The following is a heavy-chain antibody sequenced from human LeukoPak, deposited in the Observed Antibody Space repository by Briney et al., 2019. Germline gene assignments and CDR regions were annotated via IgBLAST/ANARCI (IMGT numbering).Heavy chain of an antibody. Sequence: GGSLRLSCAASGFTVSSNYMSWVRQAPGKGLEWVSSISSSSSYIYYADSVKGRFTISRDNAKNSLYLQMNSLRAEDTAVYYCARGRSSGWYYYYGMDVWGQGTTVTVSS. CDR3: ARGRSSGWYYYYGMDV. D-gene: IGHD6-19*01. V-gene: IGHV3-21*01. CDR1: GFTVSSNY. J-gene: IGHJ6*02. CDR2: ISSSSSYI.